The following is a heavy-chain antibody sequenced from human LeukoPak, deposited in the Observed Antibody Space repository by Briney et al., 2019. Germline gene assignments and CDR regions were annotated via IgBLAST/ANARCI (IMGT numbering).Heavy chain of an antibody. Sequence: GGSLRLSCAASGFTFSSYEMNWVRQAPGKGLEWVSYISSSGSTIYYADSVKGRFTISRDNAKNSLYLQMNSLRAEDTALYYCAKDHGSGSYYYYYYGMDVWGQGTRSPSP. CDR2: ISSSGSTI. CDR1: GFTFSSYE. CDR3: AKDHGSGSYYYYYYGMDV. J-gene: IGHJ6*02. V-gene: IGHV3-48*03. D-gene: IGHD3-10*01.